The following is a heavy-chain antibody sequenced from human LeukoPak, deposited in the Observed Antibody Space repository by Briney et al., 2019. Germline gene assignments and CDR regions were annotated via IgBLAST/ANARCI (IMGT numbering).Heavy chain of an antibody. Sequence: PGGSLRLSCAASGFTFSSYSMNWVRQAPGKGLEWVSAISSSSSYIYYADSVNGRFTISRDNAKNSLYLQMNSLRAEDTAVYYCARDLSTMLAQGGYWGQGTLVTVSS. CDR3: ARDLSTMLAQGGY. D-gene: IGHD3-22*01. J-gene: IGHJ4*02. CDR1: GFTFSSYS. CDR2: ISSSSSYI. V-gene: IGHV3-21*01.